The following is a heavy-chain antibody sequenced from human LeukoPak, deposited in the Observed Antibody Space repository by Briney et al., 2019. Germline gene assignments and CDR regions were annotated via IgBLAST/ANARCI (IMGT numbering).Heavy chain of an antibody. CDR3: AEWFGED. CDR2: ISSSGSTR. J-gene: IGHJ4*02. V-gene: IGHV3-48*03. Sequence: PGGSLRLSCAASGFTFSSYEMNWVRRAPGKGLEWVSYISSSGSTRYYADSVKGRFTISRDNAKNSLYLQMNSLRAEDTAVYYCAEWFGEDWSQGTLVTVSS. CDR1: GFTFSSYE. D-gene: IGHD3-10*01.